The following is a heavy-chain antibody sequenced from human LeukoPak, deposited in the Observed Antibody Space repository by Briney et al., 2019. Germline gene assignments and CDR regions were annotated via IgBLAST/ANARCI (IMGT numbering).Heavy chain of an antibody. J-gene: IGHJ3*02. Sequence: ASVKVSCKASGYTFSDYYMHWVRQAPGQGLEWMGWTKPDRGDTSYAQKFQGRVTMTGDTSIITAYMELSSLTSDDTAVYYCAREGSGSWHFRAFDIWGQGTMVTVSS. CDR3: AREGSGSWHFRAFDI. CDR1: GYTFSDYY. V-gene: IGHV1-2*02. D-gene: IGHD6-13*01. CDR2: TKPDRGDT.